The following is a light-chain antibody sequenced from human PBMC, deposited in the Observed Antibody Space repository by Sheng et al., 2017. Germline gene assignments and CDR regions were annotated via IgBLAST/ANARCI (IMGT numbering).Light chain of an antibody. CDR2: DAS. CDR3: QQSYSTPLA. CDR1: QNIYRW. V-gene: IGKV1-12*01. Sequence: DIQMTQFPSSVSASVGDRVTITCRASQNIYRWLAWYQQKPGTAPKLLIYDASNLETGVPSRFSGSGSGTDFTFTISSLQPEDVATYFCQQSYSTPLAFGGGTKVEIK. J-gene: IGKJ4*01.